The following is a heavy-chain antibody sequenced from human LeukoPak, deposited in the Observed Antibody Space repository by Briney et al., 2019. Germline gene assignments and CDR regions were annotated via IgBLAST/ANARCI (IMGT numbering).Heavy chain of an antibody. Sequence: ASVKVSCKASGYTFTSYGISWVRQAPGQGLEWMGWISAYNGNTNYAQKLQGRVTMTEDTSTDTAYMELSSLRSEDTAVYYCATGSELLPDYWGQGTLVTVSS. D-gene: IGHD3-10*01. CDR3: ATGSELLPDY. V-gene: IGHV1-18*01. J-gene: IGHJ4*02. CDR1: GYTFTSYG. CDR2: ISAYNGNT.